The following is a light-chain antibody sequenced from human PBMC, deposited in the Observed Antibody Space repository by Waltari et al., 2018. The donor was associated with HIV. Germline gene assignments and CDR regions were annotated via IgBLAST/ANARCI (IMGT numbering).Light chain of an antibody. V-gene: IGLV6-57*02. CDR2: EDK. CDR3: RSFHSSDVV. J-gene: IGLJ2*01. Sequence: NFMLTQPHSVSESPGKTVTISCTGSSGSIASNYVQWFQQRPGSAPTTVIYEDKQRPSGVPGRFSGSIDSSSNSASLTISGLRPEDEAEYYCRSFHSSDVVFGGGTKLTVL. CDR1: SGSIASNY.